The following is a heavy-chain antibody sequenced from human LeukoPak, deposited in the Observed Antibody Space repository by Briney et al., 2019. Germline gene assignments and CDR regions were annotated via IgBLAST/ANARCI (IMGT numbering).Heavy chain of an antibody. V-gene: IGHV3-30*13. CDR2: ISYDGNNK. D-gene: IGHD5-12*01. CDR1: GFTFSSYG. J-gene: IGHJ4*02. CDR3: ASDSGYDHHGLFDY. Sequence: GGSLRLSCAASGFTFSSYGMNWVRQAPGKGLEWVAVISYDGNNKNYADPVKGRFTISRDNSKNRLYLQINSLRADDTAVYYCASDSGYDHHGLFDYWGQGTLVTVSS.